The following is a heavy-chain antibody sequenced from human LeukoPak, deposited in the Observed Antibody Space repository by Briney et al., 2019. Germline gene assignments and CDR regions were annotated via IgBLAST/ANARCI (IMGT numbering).Heavy chain of an antibody. CDR1: GFTFSSYA. Sequence: GGSLRLSCAPSGFTFSSYAMNWVRQAPGKGLEWVAVISGGGSGTYYADSVRGRFTISRDDSKNTVYLQMNSLRAEDTAIYYCAKAVGSSGYFSRDAFDIWGQGTMVTVSS. CDR2: ISGGGSGT. D-gene: IGHD3-22*01. CDR3: AKAVGSSGYFSRDAFDI. J-gene: IGHJ3*02. V-gene: IGHV3-23*01.